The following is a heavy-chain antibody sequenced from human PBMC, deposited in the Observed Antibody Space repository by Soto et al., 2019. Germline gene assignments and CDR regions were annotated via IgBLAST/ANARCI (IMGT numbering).Heavy chain of an antibody. J-gene: IGHJ6*02. CDR2: IIPFFRKT. V-gene: IGHV1-69*05. CDR1: GGTLSNYT. CDR3: ARGRAPYYALDV. Sequence: QDQLVQSGAEVKKPGSSVKVSCKASGGTLSNYTINWVRQAPGQGLEWMGGIIPFFRKTHYPQNSQGRVTIITDESTRTVYMELSSLRSEDTAVYYCARGRAPYYALDVWGQGTTVTVSS.